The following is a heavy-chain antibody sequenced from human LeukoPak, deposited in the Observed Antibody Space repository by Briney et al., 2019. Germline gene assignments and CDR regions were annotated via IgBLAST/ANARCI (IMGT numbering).Heavy chain of an antibody. D-gene: IGHD2-2*02. CDR1: GFTVSSNY. V-gene: IGHV3-66*01. CDR3: ARDPGRCSSTSCYKFFDY. CDR2: IYSGGTT. J-gene: IGHJ4*02. Sequence: GGSLRLSCAASGFTVSSNYMSWVRQAPGKGLEWVSVIYSGGTTFYADSVKGRFTISRDSSKNTLYLQMDSLRAEDTAVYYCARDPGRCSSTSCYKFFDYWGQGTLVTVSS.